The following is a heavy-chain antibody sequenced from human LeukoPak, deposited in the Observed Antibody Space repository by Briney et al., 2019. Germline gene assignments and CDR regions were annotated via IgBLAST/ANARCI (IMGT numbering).Heavy chain of an antibody. J-gene: IGHJ4*02. CDR2: IDWDDDK. V-gene: IGHV2-70*11. CDR3: ARAFPTVTTFDY. CDR1: GFSLGTSGMC. D-gene: IGHD4-17*01. Sequence: SGPTLVEPAQTLTLTCTFSGFSLGTSGMCVSWIRQPPGKALEWLARIDWDDDKYYRTSLQTRLTISKDTSKNQVVLTMTNMDPVDTATYYCARAFPTVTTFDYWGQGTLVTVSS.